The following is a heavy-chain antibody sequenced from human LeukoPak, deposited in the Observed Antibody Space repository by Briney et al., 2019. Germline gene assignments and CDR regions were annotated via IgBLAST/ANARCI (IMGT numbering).Heavy chain of an antibody. D-gene: IGHD3-3*01. Sequence: GGSLRLSCAASGFTFSSYSMNWVRQAPGKGLEWVSSISSSSSYIYYADSVKGRFTISRDNAKNSLYLQMNSLRAEDTAVYYCARDSEPDFWSGYYCLDYWGQGTLVTVSS. V-gene: IGHV3-21*01. CDR2: ISSSSSYI. CDR1: GFTFSSYS. J-gene: IGHJ4*02. CDR3: ARDSEPDFWSGYYCLDY.